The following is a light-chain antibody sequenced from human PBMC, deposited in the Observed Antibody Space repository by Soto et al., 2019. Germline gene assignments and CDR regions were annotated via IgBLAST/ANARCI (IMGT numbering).Light chain of an antibody. CDR2: DAS. CDR1: QDINKN. Sequence: DIHMTQSQSSLSASVGDRVTITCQASQDINKNLIWYQQKPGKAPKLLIYDASDLETGVPSRFSGSGSGTGFTFTISSLQPEDFATYYCQQYESLPLTFGQGTRLEI. J-gene: IGKJ5*01. V-gene: IGKV1-33*01. CDR3: QQYESLPLT.